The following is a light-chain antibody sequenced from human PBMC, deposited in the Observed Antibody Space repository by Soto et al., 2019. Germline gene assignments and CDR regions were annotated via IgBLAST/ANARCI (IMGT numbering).Light chain of an antibody. CDR2: DAS. CDR1: QRISND. Sequence: EVLMTQSPATLSVSPGERVILSCRASQRISNDLAWYQQEAGQAPRLLIYDASTRATGIPARFSGSGSGTEFTLTISSLQSEDFAVYFCQQYNNWPPWTFGQGTKVDIK. CDR3: QQYNNWPPWT. J-gene: IGKJ1*01. V-gene: IGKV3-15*01.